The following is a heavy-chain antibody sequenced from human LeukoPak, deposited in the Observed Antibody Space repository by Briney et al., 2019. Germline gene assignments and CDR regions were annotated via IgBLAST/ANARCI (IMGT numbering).Heavy chain of an antibody. Sequence: GGSLRLFCTVSGFTVSSNSMSWVRQAPGKGLEWVPFIYSDNTHYPDSVKGRFTVSRDNSKNTLNLQMNSLRAEDTTAYYCARRAGAYSHPYDYWGQGTLVTVSS. CDR2: IYSDNT. CDR1: GFTVSSNS. J-gene: IGHJ4*02. CDR3: ARRAGAYSHPYDY. V-gene: IGHV3-53*01. D-gene: IGHD4/OR15-4a*01.